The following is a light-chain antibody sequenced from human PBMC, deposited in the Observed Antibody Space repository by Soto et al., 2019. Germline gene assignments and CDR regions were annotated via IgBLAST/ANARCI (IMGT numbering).Light chain of an antibody. J-gene: IGLJ3*02. CDR1: SSNIGAGYD. CDR3: QSYDSSLSGLGV. CDR2: GNS. V-gene: IGLV1-40*01. Sequence: QSVLTQPPSMSGAPGQRVTISCTGSSSNIGAGYDVHWYQQLPGTAPKLLIYGNSHRPSGVPDRFSGSKPGTSASLAITGLQAEDEADYYCQSYDSSLSGLGVFGGGTKVTVL.